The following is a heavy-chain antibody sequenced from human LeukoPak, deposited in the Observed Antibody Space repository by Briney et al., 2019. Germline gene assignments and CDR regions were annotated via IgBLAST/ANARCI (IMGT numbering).Heavy chain of an antibody. Sequence: GGSLRLSCAASGFAFSSYAMNWVRQAPGKGLEWVSAISRSGGATYSADSVKGRFTISRDNSKNTLYLQMNSLRAEDTAVYYCASSVRGVRDYYYYGMDVWGQGTTVTVSS. D-gene: IGHD3-10*01. CDR3: ASSVRGVRDYYYYGMDV. CDR1: GFAFSSYA. V-gene: IGHV3-23*01. J-gene: IGHJ6*02. CDR2: ISRSGGAT.